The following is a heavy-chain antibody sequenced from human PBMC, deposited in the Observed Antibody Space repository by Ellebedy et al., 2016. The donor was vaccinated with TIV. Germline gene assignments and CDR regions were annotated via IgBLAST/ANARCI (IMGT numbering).Heavy chain of an antibody. CDR3: VRDKIEGATTLDY. CDR2: IKQDGSEK. Sequence: GESLKISCVASGFSFSSYWMSWVRQVPGEGPEWVANIKQDGSEKYYVDSVKGRFTISRDNAKNSLFLEMSSLRVDDTAVYYCVRDKIEGATTLDYWGQGTLVTISA. D-gene: IGHD1-26*01. CDR1: GFSFSSYW. V-gene: IGHV3-7*03. J-gene: IGHJ4*02.